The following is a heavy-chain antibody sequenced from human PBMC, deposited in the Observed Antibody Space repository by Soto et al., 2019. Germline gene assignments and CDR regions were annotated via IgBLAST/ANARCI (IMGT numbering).Heavy chain of an antibody. V-gene: IGHV1-18*01. Sequence: GASVKVSCKASGYTFTSYGISWVRQAPGQGLEWMGWISAYNGNTNYAQKLQGRVTMTTDTSTSTAYMELRSLRSDDTAVYYCAREGDVGSILGVVITITHYYYGMDVWGQGTTVTVSS. D-gene: IGHD3-3*01. J-gene: IGHJ6*02. CDR2: ISAYNGNT. CDR1: GYTFTSYG. CDR3: AREGDVGSILGVVITITHYYYGMDV.